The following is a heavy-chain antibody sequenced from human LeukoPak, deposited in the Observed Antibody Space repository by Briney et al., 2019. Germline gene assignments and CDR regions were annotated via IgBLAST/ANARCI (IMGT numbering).Heavy chain of an antibody. CDR3: ARGPVAGRYFDIHYYYYGMDV. Sequence: ASVNVSCKASGYTFTSYGISWVRQAPGQGLEWMGWISAYNGNTNYAQKLQDRVTMTTDTSTSTAYMELRSLRSDDTAVYYCARGPVAGRYFDIHYYYYGMDVWGQGTTVTVSS. D-gene: IGHD3-9*01. CDR2: ISAYNGNT. V-gene: IGHV1-18*01. J-gene: IGHJ6*02. CDR1: GYTFTSYG.